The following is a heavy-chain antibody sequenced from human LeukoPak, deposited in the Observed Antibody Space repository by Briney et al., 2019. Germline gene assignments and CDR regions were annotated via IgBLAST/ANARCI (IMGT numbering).Heavy chain of an antibody. CDR1: GFTFSSYS. CDR2: ISSTSSYI. J-gene: IGHJ4*02. D-gene: IGHD3-22*01. CDR3: AREGWDSGYPFDY. Sequence: GGSLRLSRAASGFTFSSYSMNWVRQAPGKGLEWVSSISSTSSYIYYADSVKGRFTISRDNAKNSLYLQMNSLRAEDTAAYYCAREGWDSGYPFDYWGQGTLVTVSS. V-gene: IGHV3-21*01.